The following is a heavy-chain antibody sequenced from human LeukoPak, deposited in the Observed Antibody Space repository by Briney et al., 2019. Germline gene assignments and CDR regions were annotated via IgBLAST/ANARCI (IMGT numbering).Heavy chain of an antibody. CDR2: IYYSGST. Sequence: PSGTLSLTCAVSGGSVSSSSWWSWVRQPPGKGLEWIGYIYYSGSTYYNPSLKSRVTISVDTSKNQFSLKLSSVTAADTAVYYCASSYDYGDPYYFDYWGQGTLVTVSS. CDR3: ASSYDYGDPYYFDY. J-gene: IGHJ4*02. D-gene: IGHD4-17*01. V-gene: IGHV4-4*02. CDR1: GGSVSSSSW.